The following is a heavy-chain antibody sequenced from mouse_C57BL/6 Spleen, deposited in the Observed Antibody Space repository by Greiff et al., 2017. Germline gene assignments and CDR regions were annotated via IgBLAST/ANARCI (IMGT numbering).Heavy chain of an antibody. CDR1: GFNIKDDY. Sequence: VQLQQSGAELVRPGASVKLSCTASGFNIKDDYMHWVKQRPEQGLEWIGWIDPENGDTEYASKFQGKATITADTSSNTAYLQLSSLTSEDTAVYYCTILRRFAYWGQGTLVTVSA. CDR3: TILRRFAY. CDR2: IDPENGDT. V-gene: IGHV14-4*01. J-gene: IGHJ3*01. D-gene: IGHD2-4*01.